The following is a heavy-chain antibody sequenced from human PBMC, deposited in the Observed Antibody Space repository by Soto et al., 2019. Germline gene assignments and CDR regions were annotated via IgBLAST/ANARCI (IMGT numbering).Heavy chain of an antibody. Sequence: PGGSLRLSCGASGLTFRSYSMNWVRQAPGKGLEWVSSISSSSSYIYYADSVKGRFTISRDNAKNSLYLQMNSLRAEDTAVYYCARDQGYCSGGSCFDAFDIWGQGTMVTVSS. CDR1: GLTFRSYS. CDR3: ARDQGYCSGGSCFDAFDI. J-gene: IGHJ3*02. CDR2: ISSSSSYI. V-gene: IGHV3-21*01. D-gene: IGHD2-15*01.